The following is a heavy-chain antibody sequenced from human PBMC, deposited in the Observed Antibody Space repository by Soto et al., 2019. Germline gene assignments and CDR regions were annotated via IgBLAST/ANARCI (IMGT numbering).Heavy chain of an antibody. D-gene: IGHD2-2*01. Sequence: QVHLVQSGAEVKKPGASVKVSCKASGYSFSTYAMNWVRQAPGQGLEWMGWIHGDNGNTKYSQKFQGRVTITRDTPASPSTWYRELSSLRSEDRGVYYCARDPGRHQLPPEFYMDVWGEGTPVTVSS. J-gene: IGHJ6*03. CDR2: IHGDNGNT. V-gene: IGHV1-3*01. CDR3: ARDPGRHQLPPEFYMDV. CDR1: GYSFSTYA.